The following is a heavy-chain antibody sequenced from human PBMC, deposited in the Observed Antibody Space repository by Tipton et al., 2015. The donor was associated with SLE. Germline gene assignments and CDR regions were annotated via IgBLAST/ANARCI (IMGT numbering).Heavy chain of an antibody. J-gene: IGHJ6*03. D-gene: IGHD3-16*01. V-gene: IGHV3-30*18. CDR2: IWYDGSNK. Sequence: RSLRLSCAASGFTFSSYGMHWVRQAPGKGLEWVAVIWYDGSNKYYADSVKGRFTISRDNSKNTLYLQMNSLRAEDTAVYYCAKEVTAHGGYYMGVWGKGTTVTISS. CDR1: GFTFSSYG. CDR3: AKEVTAHGGYYMGV.